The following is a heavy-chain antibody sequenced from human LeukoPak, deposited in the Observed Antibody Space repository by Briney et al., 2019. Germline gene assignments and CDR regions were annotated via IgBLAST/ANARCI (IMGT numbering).Heavy chain of an antibody. CDR3: ASAHPTTVTTRVYYFGY. D-gene: IGHD4-17*01. Sequence: ASVTVSCKASGGTFSSYAISWVRQAPGQGLEWMGRLIPILGIANYAQKFQGRVTITADKSTSTAYMELSSLRSEDTAVYYCASAHPTTVTTRVYYFGYWGQGTLVTVSS. CDR1: GGTFSSYA. CDR2: LIPILGIA. V-gene: IGHV1-69*04. J-gene: IGHJ4*02.